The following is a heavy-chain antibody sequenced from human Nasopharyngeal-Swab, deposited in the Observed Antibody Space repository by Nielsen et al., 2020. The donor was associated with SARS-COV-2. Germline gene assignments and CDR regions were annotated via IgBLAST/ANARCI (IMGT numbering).Heavy chain of an antibody. J-gene: IGHJ6*02. CDR2: IYSGGST. D-gene: IGHD2-2*01. V-gene: IGHV3-66*01. Sequence: ESLKISCAASGFTVSSNYMSWVRQAPGKGLEWVSVIYSGGSTYYADSVKGRFTISRDNSKNTLYLQMNSLRAEDTAVYYCARVVVVPASTTPPYYYYGMDVWGQGTTVTVSS. CDR3: ARVVVVPASTTPPYYYYGMDV. CDR1: GFTVSSNY.